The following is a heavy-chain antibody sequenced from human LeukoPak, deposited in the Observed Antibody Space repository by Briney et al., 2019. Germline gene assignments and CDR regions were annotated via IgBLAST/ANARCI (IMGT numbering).Heavy chain of an antibody. CDR3: ARDLVVAGRVGYYYMDV. Sequence: PGGSLRHSCAASGFTDSGNYMSWVRQAPGKGLESVSVIYSGRSTYYADSVKGRFTLSRDNSKNAVYLQMNSLRAEDTAVYYCARDLVVAGRVGYYYMDVWGKGTTVIVSS. D-gene: IGHD6-19*01. V-gene: IGHV3-53*01. J-gene: IGHJ6*03. CDR1: GFTDSGNY. CDR2: IYSGRST.